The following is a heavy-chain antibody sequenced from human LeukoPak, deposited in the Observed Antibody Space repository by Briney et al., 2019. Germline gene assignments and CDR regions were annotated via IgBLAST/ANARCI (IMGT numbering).Heavy chain of an antibody. D-gene: IGHD3-22*01. J-gene: IGHJ4*02. Sequence: SETLSLTCAVSSVSISGGGYCWNWIRQPPGKGLEWIGYICYSGITYYNPSLKSRLTMSLDTSNNQFSLHLSSVTAADTAVYYCARAYYYDSRSLDYWGQGTLVTVSS. CDR3: ARAYYYDSRSLDY. V-gene: IGHV4-30-4*07. CDR1: SVSISGGGYC. CDR2: ICYSGIT.